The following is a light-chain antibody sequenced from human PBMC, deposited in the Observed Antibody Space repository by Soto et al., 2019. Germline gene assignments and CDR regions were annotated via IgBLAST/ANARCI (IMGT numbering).Light chain of an antibody. CDR1: TNY. J-gene: IGLJ1*01. Sequence: QSALTQPRSVSGSPGQSVTMSCTGTTNYVSWYQHHPGKAPRLMIYDVNKRPSGVPDRFSGSKSCKTASLTISGLQAEDEAEYYCCSFAGSYTSYVFGPGTKLTVL. V-gene: IGLV2-11*01. CDR3: CSFAGSYTSYV. CDR2: DVN.